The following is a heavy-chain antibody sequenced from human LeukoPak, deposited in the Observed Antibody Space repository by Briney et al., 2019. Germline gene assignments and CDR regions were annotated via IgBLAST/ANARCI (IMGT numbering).Heavy chain of an antibody. J-gene: IGHJ6*02. V-gene: IGHV3-23*01. CDR1: GFTFSSYA. CDR3: ARSPRSRGRPRYYYGMDV. Sequence: GGSLRLSCAASGFTFSSYAMSWVRQAPGKGLEWVSAISGSGGSTYYADSVKGRFTISRDSSKNTLYLQMNSLRAEDTAVYYCARSPRSRGRPRYYYGMDVWGQGTTVTVSS. CDR2: ISGSGGST. D-gene: IGHD3-22*01.